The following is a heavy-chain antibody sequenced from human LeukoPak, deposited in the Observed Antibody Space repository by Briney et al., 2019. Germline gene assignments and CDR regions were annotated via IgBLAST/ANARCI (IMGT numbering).Heavy chain of an antibody. CDR1: GFTFSSYW. J-gene: IGHJ4*02. CDR3: ARARYSSSWSDY. Sequence: GSLRLSCAASGFTFSSYWMHWVRQAPGKGLVWVSRINSDGSSTSYADSVKGRFTISRDNAKNTLYLQMNSLRAEDTAVYYCARARYSSSWSDYWGQGTLVTVSS. V-gene: IGHV3-74*01. D-gene: IGHD6-13*01. CDR2: INSDGSST.